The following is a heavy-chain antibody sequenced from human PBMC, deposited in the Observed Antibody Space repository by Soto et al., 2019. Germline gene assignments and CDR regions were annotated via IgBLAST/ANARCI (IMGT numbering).Heavy chain of an antibody. D-gene: IGHD4-17*01. CDR2: INAGNGNT. CDR3: ARGRYYGDSQPEYPPRRWFDP. J-gene: IGHJ5*02. CDR1: GYTFTSYA. Sequence: QVQLVQSGAEVKKPGASVKVSCKASGYTFTSYAMHWVRQAPGQRLEWMGWINAGNGNTKYSQKFQGRVTITRDTSASTAYMELSSLRSEDTAVYYCARGRYYGDSQPEYPPRRWFDPWGQGTLVTVSS. V-gene: IGHV1-3*01.